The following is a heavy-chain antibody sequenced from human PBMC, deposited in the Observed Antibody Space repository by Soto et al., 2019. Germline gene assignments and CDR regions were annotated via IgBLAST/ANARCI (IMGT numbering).Heavy chain of an antibody. D-gene: IGHD3-3*01. Sequence: QVRLQQWGAGLLKPSETLSLTCAVYGGSFSGYYWSWIRQPPGKGLEWIGEINHSGSTNYNPSLKSRVTISVDTSKNQFSLKLSSVTAADTAVYYCARGTVRSYDFWSGYYNPAPFDYWGQGTLVTVSS. CDR1: GGSFSGYY. V-gene: IGHV4-34*01. CDR2: INHSGST. CDR3: ARGTVRSYDFWSGYYNPAPFDY. J-gene: IGHJ4*02.